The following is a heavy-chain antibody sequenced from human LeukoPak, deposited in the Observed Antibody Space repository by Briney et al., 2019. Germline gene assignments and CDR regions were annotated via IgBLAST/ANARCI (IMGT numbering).Heavy chain of an antibody. CDR3: VRERFHGSGAPKFDF. Sequence: GGSLRLSCAASGFTFSSYEMNWVRQTPRKGLEWVSCISGSGSYIYYADSVKGRFTISRDNAKNSLNLQMNSLRAEDTAVYYCVRERFHGSGAPKFDFWGQGNLVTVSS. J-gene: IGHJ4*02. D-gene: IGHD3-10*01. V-gene: IGHV3-48*03. CDR2: ISGSGSYI. CDR1: GFTFSSYE.